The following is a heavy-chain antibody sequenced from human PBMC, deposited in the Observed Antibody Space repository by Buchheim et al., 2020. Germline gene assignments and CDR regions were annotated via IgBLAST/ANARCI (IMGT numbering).Heavy chain of an antibody. J-gene: IGHJ6*02. Sequence: QLQLQESGPGLVKPSETLSLTCTVSGGSISNSAYFWGWIRQPPGKGPEWIATIRYSGTTYFNPSLQNRVTISVYPSKNQFSLTLRSVTAADTALYYCARENRDGYRNGVDVWGQGTT. CDR2: IRYSGTT. CDR1: GGSISNSAYF. V-gene: IGHV4-39*07. D-gene: IGHD5-24*01. CDR3: ARENRDGYRNGVDV.